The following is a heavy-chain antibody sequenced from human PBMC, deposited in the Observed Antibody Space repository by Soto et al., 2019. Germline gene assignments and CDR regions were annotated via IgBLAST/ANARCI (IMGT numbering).Heavy chain of an antibody. CDR1: GYTFTGYY. CDR2: INPNSGGT. V-gene: IGHV1-2*04. J-gene: IGHJ4*02. CDR3: ATNLELGYYSGGSCRTFDY. D-gene: IGHD2-15*01. Sequence: QVQLVQSGAEVKKPGASVKVSCKASGYTFTGYYMHWVRQAPGQGLEWMGWINPNSGGTNYAQKFQGWVTMTRDTSISTAYMELSRLRSDDTAVYYCATNLELGYYSGGSCRTFDYWGQGTLVTVSS.